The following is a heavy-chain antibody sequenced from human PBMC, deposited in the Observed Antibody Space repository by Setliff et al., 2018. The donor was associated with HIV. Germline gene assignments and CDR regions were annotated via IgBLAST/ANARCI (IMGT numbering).Heavy chain of an antibody. CDR3: VKAGGDPHDWYFDF. Sequence: GGSLRLSCSASGFTFSSFAMHWVRQAPGKGLEYVSAISSDGGTTYYADSVKGGFTISRDNSRNTLYLQMSSLRGDTAVYYCVKAGGDPHDWYFDFWGRGTRVTVSS. V-gene: IGHV3-64D*09. J-gene: IGHJ2*01. CDR1: GFTFSSFA. D-gene: IGHD3-10*01. CDR2: ISSDGGTT.